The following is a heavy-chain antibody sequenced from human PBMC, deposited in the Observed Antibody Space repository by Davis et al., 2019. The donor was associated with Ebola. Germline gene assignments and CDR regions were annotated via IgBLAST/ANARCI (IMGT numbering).Heavy chain of an antibody. D-gene: IGHD3-10*01. J-gene: IGHJ5*02. CDR3: ARSITMVRGVSWFDP. Sequence: AASVKVSCKASGGTFSSYAISWVRQAPGQGLAWMGGIIPIFGTANYAQKFQGRVTITADKSTSTAYMELSSLRSEDTAVYYCARSITMVRGVSWFDPWGQGTLVTVSS. CDR2: IIPIFGTA. V-gene: IGHV1-69*06. CDR1: GGTFSSYA.